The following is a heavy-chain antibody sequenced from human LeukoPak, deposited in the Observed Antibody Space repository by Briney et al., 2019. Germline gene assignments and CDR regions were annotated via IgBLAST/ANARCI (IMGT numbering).Heavy chain of an antibody. CDR3: VRGCGSASCPYYFDL. CDR2: ISWNSGSI. CDR1: GLTFDDYA. D-gene: IGHD2-2*01. V-gene: IGHV3-9*01. J-gene: IGHJ4*02. Sequence: PGRSLRLSCAASGLTFDDYAMHWVRQAPGKGLEWVSGISWNSGSIGYADSVKGRFTISRDNVENSLSLQMNSLRVEDTAVYYCVRGCGSASCPYYFDLWGQGTLVAVSS.